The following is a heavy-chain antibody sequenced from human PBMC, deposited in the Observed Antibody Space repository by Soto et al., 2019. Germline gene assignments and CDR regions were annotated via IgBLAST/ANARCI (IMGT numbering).Heavy chain of an antibody. CDR1: GGTFSTYT. Sequence: GASVKVSCKASGGTFSTYTIIWVRQAPGQGLEWMGRILPMLDITNSAQRFQGRVTITADKSTSTAYLELSSLRSEDTAVYYCARRGYSSSWYYYYYYGMDVWGQGTTVTVSS. J-gene: IGHJ6*02. CDR3: ARRGYSSSWYYYYYYGMDV. CDR2: ILPMLDIT. D-gene: IGHD6-13*01. V-gene: IGHV1-69*02.